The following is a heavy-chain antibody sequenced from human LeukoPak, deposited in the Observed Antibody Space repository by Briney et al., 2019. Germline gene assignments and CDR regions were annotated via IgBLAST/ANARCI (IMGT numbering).Heavy chain of an antibody. V-gene: IGHV4-34*01. CDR2: INHSGST. Sequence: PSETLSLTCAVYGGSFSGYYWSWIRQPPGKGLEWIGEINHSGSTNYNPSLKSRVTISVDTSKNQFSLKLGSVTAADTAVYYCARGESDYYDSSGYYYNWFDPWGQGTLVTVSS. CDR1: GGSFSGYY. D-gene: IGHD3-22*01. J-gene: IGHJ5*02. CDR3: ARGESDYYDSSGYYYNWFDP.